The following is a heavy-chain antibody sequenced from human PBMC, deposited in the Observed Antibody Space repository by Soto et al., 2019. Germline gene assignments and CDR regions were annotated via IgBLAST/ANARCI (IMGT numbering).Heavy chain of an antibody. CDR3: VRSLMDV. CDR1: GGSIRESGLY. CDR2: IFFSGRT. V-gene: IGHV4-39*01. J-gene: IGHJ6*03. Sequence: SETLSLACTVSGGSIRESGLYWGWIRQSPGKGLEWIGSIFFSGRTHYNPSLKSRVSISIDASKNQFSLNVISVTAADTGVYYCVRSLMDVWGKGTTVTVSS.